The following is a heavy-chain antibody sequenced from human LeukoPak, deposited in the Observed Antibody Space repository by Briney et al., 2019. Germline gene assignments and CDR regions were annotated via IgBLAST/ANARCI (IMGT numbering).Heavy chain of an antibody. V-gene: IGHV3-9*01. J-gene: IGHJ5*02. Sequence: GGSLRLSRAASGFTFDDYAMHWVRQAPGKGLEWVSGISWNSGSIGYADSVKGRFTISRDNAKNSLYLQMNSLRAEDTALYYCAKGPYSSSWYSWFDPWGQGTLVTVSS. CDR1: GFTFDDYA. CDR2: ISWNSGSI. CDR3: AKGPYSSSWYSWFDP. D-gene: IGHD6-13*01.